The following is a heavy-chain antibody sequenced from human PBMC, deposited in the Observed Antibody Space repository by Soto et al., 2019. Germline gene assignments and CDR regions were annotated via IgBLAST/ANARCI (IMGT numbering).Heavy chain of an antibody. D-gene: IGHD4-17*01. Sequence: PGGSLRLSCATSGFTFSSYGMHWVREAPGKGLEWVAVIWYDGSNKYYADSVKGRFTISRDNSKNTLYLQMNSLRAEDTAVYYCARDPTHYGDHAVDYWGQGTLVTSPQ. CDR3: ARDPTHYGDHAVDY. CDR1: GFTFSSYG. J-gene: IGHJ4*02. V-gene: IGHV3-33*01. CDR2: IWYDGSNK.